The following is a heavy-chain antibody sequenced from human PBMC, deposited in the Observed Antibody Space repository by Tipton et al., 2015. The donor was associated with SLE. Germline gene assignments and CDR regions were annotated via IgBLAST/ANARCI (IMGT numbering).Heavy chain of an antibody. CDR2: INHRGRT. Sequence: TLSLTCAVYGGSFTGNSWSWIRQPPGRGLEWIGEINHRGRTNYNPSLKSRVTISMDKSKNQFSLNLTYMTAADTAVYYCAREYLSGSYVDWFDPWGQGTLVTVSS. CDR1: GGSFTGNS. D-gene: IGHD3-10*01. CDR3: AREYLSGSYVDWFDP. V-gene: IGHV4-34*01. J-gene: IGHJ5*02.